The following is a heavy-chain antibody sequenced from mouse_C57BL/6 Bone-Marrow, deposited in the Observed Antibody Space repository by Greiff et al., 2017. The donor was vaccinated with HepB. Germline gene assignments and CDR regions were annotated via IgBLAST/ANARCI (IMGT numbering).Heavy chain of an antibody. D-gene: IGHD3-2*02. J-gene: IGHJ3*01. CDR2: IYPRSGNT. CDR1: GYTFTSYG. V-gene: IGHV1-81*01. CDR3: ARLGQLRLPAWFAY. Sequence: VKLVESGAELARPGASVKLSCKASGYTFTSYGISWVKQRTGQGLEWIGEIYPRSGNTYYNEKFKGKATLTADKSSSTAYMELRSLTSEDSAVYFCARLGQLRLPAWFAYWGQGTLVTVSA.